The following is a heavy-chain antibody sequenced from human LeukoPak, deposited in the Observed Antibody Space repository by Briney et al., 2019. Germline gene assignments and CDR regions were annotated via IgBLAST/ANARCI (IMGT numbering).Heavy chain of an antibody. D-gene: IGHD2-2*01. J-gene: IGHJ4*02. CDR1: GASISSYY. Sequence: PETLSLTCTVSGASISSYYWSWIRQPAGKGLEWIGRIYTSGSTNYNPSLKSRVTMSVGTSKNQFSLKLSSVTAADTAVYYCASERYCSSTGCLDYWGQGTLVTVSS. CDR2: IYTSGST. CDR3: ASERYCSSTGCLDY. V-gene: IGHV4-4*07.